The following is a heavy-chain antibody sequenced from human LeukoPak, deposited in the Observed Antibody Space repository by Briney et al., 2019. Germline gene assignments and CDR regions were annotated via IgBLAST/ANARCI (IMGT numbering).Heavy chain of an antibody. CDR3: ARPRTPGAFDI. CDR1: GFTFSSYS. CDR2: ISSSSSYI. D-gene: IGHD1-14*01. Sequence: GGSLRLSCAASGFTFSSYSMNWVRQAPGKGLEWVSSISSSSSYIHYADSVKGRFTISRDNAKNSLYLQMNSLRAEDTAVYYCARPRTPGAFDIWGQGTMVTVSS. J-gene: IGHJ3*02. V-gene: IGHV3-21*01.